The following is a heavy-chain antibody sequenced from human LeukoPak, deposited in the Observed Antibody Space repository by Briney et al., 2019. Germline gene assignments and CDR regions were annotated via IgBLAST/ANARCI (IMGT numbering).Heavy chain of an antibody. Sequence: SETLSLTCAVYGGSFSGYYWSWIRQPPGKGLEWIGEINHSGSTNYNPSLKSRVTISVDTSKNQFSLKLSSVTAADTAVYYCARASIVGATRYYYFDYWGQGTLVTVSS. V-gene: IGHV4-34*01. CDR1: GGSFSGYY. J-gene: IGHJ4*02. CDR3: ARASIVGATRYYYFDY. D-gene: IGHD1-26*01. CDR2: INHSGST.